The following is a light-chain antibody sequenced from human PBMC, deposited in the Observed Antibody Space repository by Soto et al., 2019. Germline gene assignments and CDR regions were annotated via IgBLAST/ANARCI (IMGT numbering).Light chain of an antibody. CDR1: QYVNDSS. CDR3: QQYHNFPSS. Sequence: DIVLTQSPGTQSLSPRESATLSCRASQYVNDSSLAWYQQTPGQALRLLIYGASIRDTVIPDRFSGSGSGADCTLTISCPEPVVLAVFYRQQYHNFPSSFGKGTPLDIQ. J-gene: IGKJ5*01. CDR2: GAS. V-gene: IGKV3-20*01.